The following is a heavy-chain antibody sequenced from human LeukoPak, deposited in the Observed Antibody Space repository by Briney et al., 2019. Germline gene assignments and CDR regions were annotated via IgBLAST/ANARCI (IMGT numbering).Heavy chain of an antibody. V-gene: IGHV3-23*01. CDR2: ISGSGGST. J-gene: IGHJ4*02. CDR3: AKDGLNYYGSGSRSDY. CDR1: GFTFSSYA. Sequence: GGSLRLSCAASGFTFSSYAMSWVRQAPGKGLEWVSAISGSGGSTYYADSVKGRFTISRDNSKNTLYLQMNSLRAEDTAVYYCAKDGLNYYGSGSRSDYWGQGTLVTVSS. D-gene: IGHD3-10*01.